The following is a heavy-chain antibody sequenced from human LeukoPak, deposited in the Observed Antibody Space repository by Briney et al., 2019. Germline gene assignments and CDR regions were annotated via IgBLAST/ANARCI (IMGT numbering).Heavy chain of an antibody. CDR1: GGSISSSSYY. D-gene: IGHD2-2*02. CDR2: IYYSGST. J-gene: IGHJ6*02. V-gene: IGHV4-39*01. Sequence: SETLSLTCTVSGGSISSSSYYWGWIRQPPGKGLEWIGSIYYSGSTYYNPSLKSRVTISVDTSKNQFSLKLSSVTAADTAVYYCARGRRRYCSSTSCYTWDYSRPRGQGDGMDVWGQGTTVTVSS. CDR3: ARGRRRYCSSTSCYTWDYSRPRGQGDGMDV.